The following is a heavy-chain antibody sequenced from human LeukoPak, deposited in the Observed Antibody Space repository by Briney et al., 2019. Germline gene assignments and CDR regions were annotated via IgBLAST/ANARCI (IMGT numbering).Heavy chain of an antibody. J-gene: IGHJ5*02. Sequence: SETLSLTCTVSGGSIRSSYYYWGWIRQPPGKGLEWIGSIYDSGSTNYNPSLKSRVTISVDKSKNQFSLKLSSVTAADTAVYYCARDQVYGITGNWFDPWGQGTLVTVSS. CDR1: GGSIRSSYYY. D-gene: IGHD1-20*01. CDR3: ARDQVYGITGNWFDP. CDR2: IYDSGST. V-gene: IGHV4-39*07.